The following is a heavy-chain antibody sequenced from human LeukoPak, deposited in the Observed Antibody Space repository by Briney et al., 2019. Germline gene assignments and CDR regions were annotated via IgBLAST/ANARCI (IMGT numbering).Heavy chain of an antibody. V-gene: IGHV4-34*01. D-gene: IGHD3-10*01. CDR1: GGSFSGYY. Sequence: SETLSLTCAVYGGSFSGYYWSWIRQPPGKGLEWIGEINHSGSTTYHPSLKSRVTISVEASKYRFSRKLSSVTAADTAVYYCARVRLLWFGSHLDYWGQGTLVTVSS. J-gene: IGHJ4*02. CDR3: ARVRLLWFGSHLDY. CDR2: INHSGST.